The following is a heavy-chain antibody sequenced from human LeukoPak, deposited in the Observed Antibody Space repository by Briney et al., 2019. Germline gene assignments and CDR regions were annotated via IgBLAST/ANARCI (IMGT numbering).Heavy chain of an antibody. J-gene: IGHJ4*02. Sequence: ASVKVSCKASGYTFTSYYLHWVRQAPGQGLERLGWINPNSGGTNYAQKFQGRVTMTRDTSISTAYMELNRLRSDDTAVYYCARDVEYSSERFNFWGQGTLVTVSS. CDR1: GYTFTSYY. V-gene: IGHV1-2*02. CDR2: INPNSGGT. D-gene: IGHD6-19*01. CDR3: ARDVEYSSERFNF.